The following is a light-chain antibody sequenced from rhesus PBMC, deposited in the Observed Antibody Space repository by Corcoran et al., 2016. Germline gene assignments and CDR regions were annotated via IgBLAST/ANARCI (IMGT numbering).Light chain of an antibody. J-gene: IGKJ4*01. CDR1: QGISNA. Sequence: DIQMSQSPSSLSASVGDKVTITCRASQGISNALAWYQQKPGKAPKLLIYAASSLESGVPSRFSGSRYGTEFTLTISSLKSEDFATYYCQQGYSTPLTFGGGTKVELK. CDR3: QQGYSTPLT. CDR2: AAS. V-gene: IGKV1-33*02.